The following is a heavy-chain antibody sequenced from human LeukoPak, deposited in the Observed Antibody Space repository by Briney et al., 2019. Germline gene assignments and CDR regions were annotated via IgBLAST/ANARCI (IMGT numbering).Heavy chain of an antibody. CDR2: ISSSSSYI. V-gene: IGHV3-21*01. CDR3: ARDRRAFHYYDDEVDY. Sequence: PGGSLRLSCAASGFTLSSYSMSWVRQAPGKGVEWVSSISSSSSYIYYTDSVKGRFAISRDNAKNSLYLQMNSLRAEDTAVYYCARDRRAFHYYDDEVDYWGQGTLVTVSS. J-gene: IGHJ4*02. D-gene: IGHD3-22*01. CDR1: GFTLSSYS.